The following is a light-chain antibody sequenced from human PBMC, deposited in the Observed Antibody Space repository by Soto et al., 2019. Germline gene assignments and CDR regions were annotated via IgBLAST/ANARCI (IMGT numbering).Light chain of an antibody. V-gene: IGLV2-8*01. CDR2: EVS. J-gene: IGLJ1*01. Sequence: QSVLTKPPSANGSPGQSVTISCTGTSSDVGGYNYVSWYQQHPGKAPKLMIYEVSKRPSGVPDRFSGSKSGNTASLTVSGLQAEDEADYYCSSHAGSKRVFGTGTKVTVL. CDR3: SSHAGSKRV. CDR1: SSDVGGYNY.